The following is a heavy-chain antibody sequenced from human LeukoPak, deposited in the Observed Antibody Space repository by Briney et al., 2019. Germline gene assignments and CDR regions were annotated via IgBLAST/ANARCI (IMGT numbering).Heavy chain of an antibody. CDR3: AKYGPSMTTVTTDFDY. CDR1: GFTFSSYA. CDR2: ISGSGGST. V-gene: IGHV3-23*01. Sequence: PGGSLRLSCAASGFTFSSYAMSWVRQAPGKGLEWVSAISGSGGSTYYADSVKGRFTISSDNSKNTLYLQMNSLRAEDTAVYYCAKYGPSMTTVTTDFDYWGQGTLVTVSS. J-gene: IGHJ4*02. D-gene: IGHD4-11*01.